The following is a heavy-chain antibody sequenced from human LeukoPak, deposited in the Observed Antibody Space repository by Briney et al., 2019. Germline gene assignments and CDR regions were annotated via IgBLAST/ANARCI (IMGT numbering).Heavy chain of an antibody. V-gene: IGHV3-15*01. J-gene: IGHJ4*02. D-gene: IGHD1-26*01. Sequence: PGGSLRLSCAASGFTFSNAWMSWVRQAPGKGLEWIGRILRKSESGKTGYAAPVKGRFSISRDDSKNTLYLQMNSLETGDSAVYYCTTYMVGATIPGEYWGQGTLVTVSS. CDR1: GFTFSNAW. CDR2: ILRKSESGKT. CDR3: TTYMVGATIPGEY.